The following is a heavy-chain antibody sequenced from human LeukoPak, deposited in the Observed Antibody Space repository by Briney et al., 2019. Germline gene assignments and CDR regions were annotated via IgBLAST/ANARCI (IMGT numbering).Heavy chain of an antibody. CDR1: GLTFSSYR. Sequence: GRSLRLSCAASGLTFSSYRFHWVRQAPGKGLEWVSVISSDGSNSYYADSVKGRFTISRDNSKNTIYLQMSSLRLADTAVYYCARDRTGFLDNGLDYWGRGTLVTVSS. J-gene: IGHJ4*02. CDR2: ISSDGSNS. CDR3: ARDRTGFLDNGLDY. D-gene: IGHD2-8*02. V-gene: IGHV3-30*04.